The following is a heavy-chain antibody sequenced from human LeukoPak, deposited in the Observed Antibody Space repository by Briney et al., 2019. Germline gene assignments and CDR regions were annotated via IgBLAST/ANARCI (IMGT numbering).Heavy chain of an antibody. V-gene: IGHV4-39*01. J-gene: IGHJ4*02. Sequence: SETLSLTCTVSGGSISSSSYYWGWIRQPPGKGLEWIGSIYYSGSTYYNPSLKSRVTISVDTSKNQFSLKLSSVTAADTAVYYCARPDEVGASFTFDYWGQGTLVTVSS. CDR1: GGSISSSSYY. CDR2: IYYSGST. D-gene: IGHD1-26*01. CDR3: ARPDEVGASFTFDY.